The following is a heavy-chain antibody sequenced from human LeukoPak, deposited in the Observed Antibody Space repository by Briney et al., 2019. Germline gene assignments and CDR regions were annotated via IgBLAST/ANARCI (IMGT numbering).Heavy chain of an antibody. CDR2: IYTSGST. J-gene: IGHJ4*02. Sequence: SETLSLTCTVSGGSISSYYWSWIRQPAGKGLEWIGRIYTSGSTNYNPSLKSRVTMSVDTSKNQFSLKLSSVTAADTAVYYCARGRLYYDSSGPLFDYWGQGTLVTVSS. CDR1: GGSISSYY. D-gene: IGHD3-22*01. CDR3: ARGRLYYDSSGPLFDY. V-gene: IGHV4-4*07.